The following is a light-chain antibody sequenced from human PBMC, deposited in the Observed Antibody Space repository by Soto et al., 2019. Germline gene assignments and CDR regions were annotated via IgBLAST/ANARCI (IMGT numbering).Light chain of an antibody. J-gene: IGLJ2*01. Sequence: QPVLTQPASVSGSPGQSITIFCTGTSSDIGGYNYVSWYQHHPGKAPKLLIYEVTYRPSGVSNRFSGSKSGNTASLTISGLQAEDEADYWCSSYTTTNTLQLVFGGGTKLTVL. V-gene: IGLV2-14*01. CDR3: SSYTTTNTLQLV. CDR2: EVT. CDR1: SSDIGGYNY.